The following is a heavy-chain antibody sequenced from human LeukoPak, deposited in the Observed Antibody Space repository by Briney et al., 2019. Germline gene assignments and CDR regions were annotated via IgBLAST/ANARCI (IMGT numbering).Heavy chain of an antibody. CDR1: GFTFDDYA. V-gene: IGHV3-9*01. J-gene: IGHJ6*03. CDR2: ISWNSGSI. D-gene: IGHD6-6*01. Sequence: GRSLRLSCAASGFTFDDYAMHWVRQAPGKGLEWVSGISWNSGSIGYADSVKGRFTISRDNAKTSLYLQMNSLRAEDTALYYCAKEARSSSLSYYYMDVWGKGTTVTVSS. CDR3: AKEARSSSLSYYYMDV.